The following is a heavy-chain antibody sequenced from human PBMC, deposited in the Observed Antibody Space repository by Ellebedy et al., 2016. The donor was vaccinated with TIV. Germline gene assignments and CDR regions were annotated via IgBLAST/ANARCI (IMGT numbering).Heavy chain of an antibody. CDR2: ISGSGGST. CDR3: AKGTPGKGSSCFDY. CDR1: GFTFSNYA. D-gene: IGHD6-6*01. J-gene: IGHJ4*02. V-gene: IGHV3-23*01. Sequence: GESLKISCAASGFTFSNYAMSWVRQAPGKGLGWVSAISGSGGSTYYADSVKGRLTISRDNSKNTLYVQMNSLRAEDTALYYCAKGTPGKGSSCFDYWGQGTLVTVSS.